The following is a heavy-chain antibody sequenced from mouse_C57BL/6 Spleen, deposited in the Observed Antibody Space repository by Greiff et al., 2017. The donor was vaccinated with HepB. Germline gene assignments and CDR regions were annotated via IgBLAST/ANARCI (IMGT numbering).Heavy chain of an antibody. CDR3: AKGPYYFGSRGDFDV. CDR1: GYTFTSYW. D-gene: IGHD1-1*01. J-gene: IGHJ1*03. CDR2: IYPGSGST. Sequence: QVQLQQPGAELVKPGASVKMSCKASGYTFTSYWITWVKQRPGQGLEWIGDIYPGSGSTNYNEKFKSKATLTVDTSSSTAYMQLSSLTSEDSAVYYCAKGPYYFGSRGDFDVWGTGTTVTVSS. V-gene: IGHV1-55*01.